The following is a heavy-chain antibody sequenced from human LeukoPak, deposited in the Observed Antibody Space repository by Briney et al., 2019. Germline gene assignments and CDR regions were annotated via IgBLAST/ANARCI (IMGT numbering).Heavy chain of an antibody. Sequence: GGSLRLSCAASGFTFSNYFMHWVRQAPGKGLEWEADNGSHTFYVESVKGRFTISRDNSKNTLYLQMNSLGPEDTAVYFCARERQDTVIHSGAFDIWGQGTMVTVSS. CDR3: ARERQDTVIHSGAFDI. V-gene: IGHV3-30-3*01. CDR2: NGSHT. CDR1: GFTFSNYF. J-gene: IGHJ3*02. D-gene: IGHD2-21*02.